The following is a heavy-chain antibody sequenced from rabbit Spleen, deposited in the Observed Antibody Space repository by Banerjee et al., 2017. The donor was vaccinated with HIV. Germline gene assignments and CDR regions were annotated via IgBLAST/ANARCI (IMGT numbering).Heavy chain of an antibody. V-gene: IGHV1S45*01. CDR3: ARNPYLTYAYGAYDL. CDR2: IYTGSGST. J-gene: IGHJ4*01. Sequence: QEQLVESRGDLVKPGASLTLTCTASGFDFSSSYWICWVRQAPGKGLEWIACIYTGSGSTYYASWAKGRFTISKTSSTTVTLQMTSLTAADTATYFCARNPYLTYAYGAYDLWGPGTLVTVS. D-gene: IGHD6-1*01. CDR1: GFDFSSSYW.